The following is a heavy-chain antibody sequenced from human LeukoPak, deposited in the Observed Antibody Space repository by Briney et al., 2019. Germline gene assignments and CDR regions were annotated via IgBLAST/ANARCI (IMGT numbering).Heavy chain of an antibody. D-gene: IGHD6-19*01. Sequence: PSETLSLTCTVSGGSISSSSYYWGWIRQPPGKGLEWIGSIYYSGDTHYNPSLKSRRVTISVDTSKNQFSLRLSSVTAADTAVYYCARHQWHYYYYMGVWGKGSTVTVSS. CDR1: GGSISSSSYY. CDR3: ARHQWHYYYYMGV. J-gene: IGHJ6*03. V-gene: IGHV4-39*01. CDR2: IYYSGDT.